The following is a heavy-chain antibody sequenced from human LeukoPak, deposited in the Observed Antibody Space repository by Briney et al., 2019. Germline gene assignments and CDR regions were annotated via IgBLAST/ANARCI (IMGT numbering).Heavy chain of an antibody. CDR3: ARGVPYYDILTGYYPHYYYYGMDV. J-gene: IGHJ6*02. Sequence: PSETLSLTCTVSGGSISSSSYYWGWIRQPPGKGLEWIGEINHSGSTNYNPSLKSRVTISVDTSKNQFSLKLSSVTAADTAVYYCARGVPYYDILTGYYPHYYYYGMDVWGQGTTVTVSS. V-gene: IGHV4-39*07. D-gene: IGHD3-9*01. CDR2: INHSGST. CDR1: GGSISSSSYY.